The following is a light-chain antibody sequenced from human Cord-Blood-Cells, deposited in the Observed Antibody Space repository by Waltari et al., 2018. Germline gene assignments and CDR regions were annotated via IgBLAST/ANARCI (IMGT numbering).Light chain of an antibody. CDR2: EVS. J-gene: IGLJ2*01. Sequence: QSVLTQPPSASGPPGPSVTISCTGPSRDVGGYNYVSWYQQHPGKAPKLMIYEVSKRPSGVPDRFSGSKSGNTASLTVSGLQAEDEADYYCSSYAGSNNLVFGGGTKLTVL. CDR3: SSYAGSNNLV. V-gene: IGLV2-8*01. CDR1: SRDVGGYNY.